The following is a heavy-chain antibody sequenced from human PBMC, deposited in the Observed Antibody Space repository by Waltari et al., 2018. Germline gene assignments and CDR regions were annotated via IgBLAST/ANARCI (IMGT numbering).Heavy chain of an antibody. V-gene: IGHV3-23*04. D-gene: IGHD2-15*01. CDR2: ISGSGGST. J-gene: IGHJ6*02. Sequence: EVQLVESGGGLVQPGGSLRLSCAASGFTFSSYAMSWVRQAPGKGLEWVAAISGSGGSTYYADSVKGRFTISRDNSKNTLYLQMNSLRAEDTAVYYCAKDLGYCSGGSCYFPYYYYYGMDVWGQGTTVTVSS. CDR1: GFTFSSYA. CDR3: AKDLGYCSGGSCYFPYYYYYGMDV.